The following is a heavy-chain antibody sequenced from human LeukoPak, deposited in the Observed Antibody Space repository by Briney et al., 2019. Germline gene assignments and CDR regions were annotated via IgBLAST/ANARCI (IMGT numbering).Heavy chain of an antibody. CDR3: ARGRNIVVVPAAMAY. Sequence: GASVKVSCKASGGTFSSYAISWVRQAPGQGLEWMGGIIPIFGTANYAQKFQGRVTITADESTSTAYMELSSLRSEDTAVYYCARGRNIVVVPAAMAYWGQGTLVTVSS. D-gene: IGHD2-2*01. CDR1: GGTFSSYA. V-gene: IGHV1-69*13. CDR2: IIPIFGTA. J-gene: IGHJ4*02.